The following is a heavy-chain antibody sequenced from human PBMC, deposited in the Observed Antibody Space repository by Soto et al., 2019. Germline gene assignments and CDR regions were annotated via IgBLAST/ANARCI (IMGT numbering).Heavy chain of an antibody. V-gene: IGHV4-34*01. CDR2: INHSGST. CDR3: ARGLWNPYYYGDSARGYFQH. J-gene: IGHJ1*01. Sequence: SETLSLTXAVYGGSFSGYYWSWIRQPPGKGLEWIGEINHSGSTNYNPSLKSRVTISVDTSKNQFSLKLSSVTAADTAVYYCARGLWNPYYYGDSARGYFQHWGQGTLVTVSS. CDR1: GGSFSGYY. D-gene: IGHD4-17*01.